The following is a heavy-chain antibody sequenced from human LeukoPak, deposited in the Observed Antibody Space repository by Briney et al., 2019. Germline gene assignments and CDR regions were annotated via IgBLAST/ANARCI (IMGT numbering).Heavy chain of an antibody. Sequence: ASVKVSCMASGYTFTSYGINWVRQAPGQGLEWMGLISAYNGNTNYAQKLQGRVTMTTDTSTSTAYMELRSLRSDDTAVDYCARSSHIVVVPAAMQRRWLDPWGQGTLVTVSS. D-gene: IGHD2-2*01. V-gene: IGHV1-18*01. CDR2: ISAYNGNT. CDR3: ARSSHIVVVPAAMQRRWLDP. J-gene: IGHJ5*02. CDR1: GYTFTSYG.